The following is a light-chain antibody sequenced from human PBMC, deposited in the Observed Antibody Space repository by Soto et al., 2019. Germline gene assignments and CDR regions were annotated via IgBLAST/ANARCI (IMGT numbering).Light chain of an antibody. J-gene: IGLJ2*01. V-gene: IGLV1-47*02. Sequence: QSAVTQPPSVSGTPGQRVTIFCSGRRSNIGSNLVYWYQQLPGTAPKLLIFSNDQRPSGVPDRFSGSRSGTSASLAISGLWSEDEGDYYCAAWDDSLSGVVFGGGTKVTVL. CDR3: AAWDDSLSGVV. CDR2: SND. CDR1: RSNIGSNL.